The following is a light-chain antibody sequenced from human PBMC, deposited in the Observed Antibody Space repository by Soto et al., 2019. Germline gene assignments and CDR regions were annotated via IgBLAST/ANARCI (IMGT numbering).Light chain of an antibody. J-gene: IGKJ4*01. CDR2: GAS. V-gene: IGKV3D-15*01. CDR3: QQYNTLPPLT. Sequence: EVVMTQSPATLSVSPGERVTLSCRASQSVSNNLAWYQQKPGQAPRLLIYGASTGATGIPARFSGSGSGTEFTLTISSLQSEDFAFYYCQQYNTLPPLTFGGGTKVEIK. CDR1: QSVSNN.